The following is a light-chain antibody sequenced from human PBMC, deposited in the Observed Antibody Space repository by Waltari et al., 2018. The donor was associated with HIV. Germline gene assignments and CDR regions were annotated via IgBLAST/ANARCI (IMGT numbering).Light chain of an antibody. CDR1: RSNIGSNT. J-gene: IGLJ1*01. Sequence: QSVLTQPPSASGTPGQTVTISCSGSRSNIGSNTVNWYQHLPGTAPKLLIYSNNVRPSGVPDRFSGFKSGTSASLAISGLQSQDEADYYCAAWDDSLNDSYVFGPGTKVTVL. V-gene: IGLV1-44*01. CDR3: AAWDDSLNDSYV. CDR2: SNN.